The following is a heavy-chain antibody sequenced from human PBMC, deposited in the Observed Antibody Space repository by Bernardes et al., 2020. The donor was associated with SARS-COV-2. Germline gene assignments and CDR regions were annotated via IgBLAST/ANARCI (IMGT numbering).Heavy chain of an antibody. Sequence: SETLSLTCTVSGGSISSYYWSWIRQPAGKGLEWIGRIYTSGSTNYNPSLKSRVTMSVDTSKNQFSLKLSSVTAADTAVYYCARDTKVVVVAATHYYYYGMDVWGQGTTVTVSS. D-gene: IGHD2-15*01. J-gene: IGHJ6*02. V-gene: IGHV4-4*07. CDR1: GGSISSYY. CDR3: ARDTKVVVVAATHYYYYGMDV. CDR2: IYTSGST.